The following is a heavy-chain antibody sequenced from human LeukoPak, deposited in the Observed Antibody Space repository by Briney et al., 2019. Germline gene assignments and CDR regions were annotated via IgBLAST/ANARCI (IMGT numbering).Heavy chain of an antibody. V-gene: IGHV4-39*01. CDR2: IYYSGST. CDR3: ARNGTVTVTGTKFNYFDY. D-gene: IGHD4-17*01. J-gene: IGHJ4*02. Sequence: SETLSLTCTVSGGSISSSTYYWGWIRQPLGKALEWIGSIYYSGSTHYNPSLKSRLTISVDTSKNQFSLKVTAVTAADTAVYFCARNGTVTVTGTKFNYFDYWGQGTLVTVSS. CDR1: GGSISSSTYY.